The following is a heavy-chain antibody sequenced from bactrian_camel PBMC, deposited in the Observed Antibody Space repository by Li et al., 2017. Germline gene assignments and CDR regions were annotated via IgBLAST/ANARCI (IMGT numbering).Heavy chain of an antibody. V-gene: IGHV3S53*01. D-gene: IGHD2*01. CDR1: YDHSSYC. CDR3: AAGLSPIAMVTATRECGSKAEFGY. Sequence: HVQLVESGGGSAQAGDSLRISCTYVYDHSSYCMGWFRQAPGKQREGVAIVDRDEKLSYTAAVKGRFTISKDNEKNIVYLQMNSLRPEDTAMYYCAAGLSPIAMVTATRECGSKAEFGYWGQGTQVTVS. CDR2: VDRDEKL. J-gene: IGHJ6*01.